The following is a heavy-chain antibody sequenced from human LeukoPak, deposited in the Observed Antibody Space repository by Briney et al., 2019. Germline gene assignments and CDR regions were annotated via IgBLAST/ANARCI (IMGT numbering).Heavy chain of an antibody. D-gene: IGHD3-10*01. J-gene: IGHJ6*03. CDR3: ARVVRGVMGSNYYYYYMDV. CDR1: GYTFTSYG. V-gene: IGHV1-69*13. CDR2: IIPIFGTA. Sequence: SVKVSCKASGYTFTSYGISWVRQAPGQGLEWMGGIIPIFGTANYAQKFQGRVTITADESTSTAYMELSSLRPEDTAVYYCARVVRGVMGSNYYYYYMDVWGKGTTVTVSS.